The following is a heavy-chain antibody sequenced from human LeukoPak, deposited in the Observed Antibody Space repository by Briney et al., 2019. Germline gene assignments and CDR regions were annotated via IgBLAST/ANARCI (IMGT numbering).Heavy chain of an antibody. CDR3: ARNTGLYYFDY. J-gene: IGHJ4*02. CDR2: IIPIFGTA. CDR1: GGTFSSYA. Sequence: GASVKVSFKASGGTFSSYAISWVRQAPGQGLEWMGGIIPIFGTANYAQKFQGRVTITTDESTSTAYMELSSLRSEDTAVYYCARNTGLYYFDYWGQGTLVTVSS. V-gene: IGHV1-69*05. D-gene: IGHD1-14*01.